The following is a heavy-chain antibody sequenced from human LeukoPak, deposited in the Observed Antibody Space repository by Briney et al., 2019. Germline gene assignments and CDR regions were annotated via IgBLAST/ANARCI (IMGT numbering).Heavy chain of an antibody. V-gene: IGHV4-4*07. CDR1: GGSISSYY. CDR2: INAKGDI. Sequence: SETLSLTCNVSGGSISSYYWTWVRQPAGNGLEWIGRINAKGDINYNPSLKSRVTMSVDTSKNQFSLKMTSLTAPDTAVYYCAREGLDLWSGYLQDWGRGTLVTVSS. D-gene: IGHD3-3*01. J-gene: IGHJ4*02. CDR3: AREGLDLWSGYLQD.